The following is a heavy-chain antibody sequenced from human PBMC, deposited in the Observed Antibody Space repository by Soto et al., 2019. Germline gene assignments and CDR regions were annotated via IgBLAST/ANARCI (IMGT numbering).Heavy chain of an antibody. CDR3: ATYCSGGSCYTSPEYFQH. CDR2: IIPILGIA. Sequence: SVKVSCKASGGTFSSYTISWVRQAPGQGLEWMGRIIPILGIANYAQKFQGRVTITADKSTSTAYMELSSLRSEDTAVYYCATYCSGGSCYTSPEYFQHWGQGTLVTASS. D-gene: IGHD2-15*01. CDR1: GGTFSSYT. V-gene: IGHV1-69*02. J-gene: IGHJ1*01.